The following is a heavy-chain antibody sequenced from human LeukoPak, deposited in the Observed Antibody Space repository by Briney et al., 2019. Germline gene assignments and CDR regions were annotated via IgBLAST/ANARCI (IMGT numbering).Heavy chain of an antibody. CDR2: IRYDGTNK. Sequence: GGSLRLSCAASGFTFRSYGMHWVRQAPGKGLEWVAIIRYDGTNKYYADSVKGRFTISRDNSKNSLYLQMNSLRAEDTAVYYCARGPPHLTLYDILTGATLGALDIWGQGTMVTVSS. CDR1: GFTFRSYG. J-gene: IGHJ3*02. V-gene: IGHV3-30*02. D-gene: IGHD3-9*01. CDR3: ARGPPHLTLYDILTGATLGALDI.